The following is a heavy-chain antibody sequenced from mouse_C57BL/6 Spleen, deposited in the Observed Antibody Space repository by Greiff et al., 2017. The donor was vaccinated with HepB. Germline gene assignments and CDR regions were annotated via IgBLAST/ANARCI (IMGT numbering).Heavy chain of an antibody. V-gene: IGHV14-4*01. CDR3: TTFGNGYFDY. J-gene: IGHJ2*01. CDR2: IDPENGDT. Sequence: EVQLQQSGAELVRPGASVKLSCTASGFNIKDDYMHWVKQRPEQGLEWIGWIDPENGDTEYASKFQGKATITADTSSNTAYLQLSSLTSEDTAVYYCTTFGNGYFDYWGQGTTLTVSS. D-gene: IGHD2-1*01. CDR1: GFNIKDDY.